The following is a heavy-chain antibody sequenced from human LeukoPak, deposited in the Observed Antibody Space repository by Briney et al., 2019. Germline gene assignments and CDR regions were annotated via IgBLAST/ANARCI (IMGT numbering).Heavy chain of an antibody. CDR3: ARDLEDGYNSDY. CDR1: GGTFSSYA. J-gene: IGHJ4*02. CDR2: IIPIFGTA. Sequence: ASVKVSCKASGGTFSSYAISWVRQAPGQGLEWMGGIIPIFGTANYAQKFQGRVTITADESTSTAYMELSSLRSEDTAVYYCARDLEDGYNSDYWGQGTLVTVSS. V-gene: IGHV1-69*01. D-gene: IGHD5-24*01.